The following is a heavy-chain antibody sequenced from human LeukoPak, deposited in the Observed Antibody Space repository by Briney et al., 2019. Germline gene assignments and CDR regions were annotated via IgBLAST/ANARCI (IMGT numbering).Heavy chain of an antibody. J-gene: IGHJ4*02. CDR2: IYYSGST. D-gene: IGHD6-13*01. Sequence: SETLSLTCTVSGGSISSYYWSWIRQPPGKGLEWIGYIYYSGSTNYNPSLKSRVTISVDTSKNQFSLKLSSVTAADTAVYYCARASWYETFDYRGQGTLVTVSS. CDR3: ARASWYETFDY. CDR1: GGSISSYY. V-gene: IGHV4-59*12.